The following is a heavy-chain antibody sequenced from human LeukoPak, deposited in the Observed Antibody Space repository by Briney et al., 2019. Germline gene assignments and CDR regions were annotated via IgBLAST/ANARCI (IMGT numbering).Heavy chain of an antibody. CDR3: ARVVGFVVVVAATPPGWFDP. CDR1: GGSISSSNW. V-gene: IGHV4-4*02. J-gene: IGHJ5*02. D-gene: IGHD2-15*01. CDR2: IYHSGST. Sequence: PSGTLSLTCAVSGGSISSSNWWSWVRQPPGKGLEWIGEIYHSGSTYYNPSLKSRVTISVDTSKNQFSLKLSSVTAADTAVYYCARVVGFVVVVAATPPGWFDPWGQGTLVTVSS.